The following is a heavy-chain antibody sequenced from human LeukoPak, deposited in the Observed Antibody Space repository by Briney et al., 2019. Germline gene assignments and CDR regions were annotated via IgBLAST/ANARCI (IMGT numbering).Heavy chain of an antibody. CDR2: IYPGDSDT. Sequence: GESLKISCKDSGYSFTSYWIGWVRQMPGKGLEWMGIIYPGDSDTRYSPSFQGQVTISADKSISTAYLQWSSLKASDTAMYYCASQDNYSHLGLGYWGQGTLVTVSS. J-gene: IGHJ4*02. CDR3: ASQDNYSHLGLGY. V-gene: IGHV5-51*01. D-gene: IGHD4-11*01. CDR1: GYSFTSYW.